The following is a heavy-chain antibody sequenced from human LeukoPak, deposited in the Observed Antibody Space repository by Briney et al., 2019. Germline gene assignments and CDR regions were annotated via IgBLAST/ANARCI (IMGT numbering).Heavy chain of an antibody. J-gene: IGHJ3*02. CDR1: GFTFSGSV. CDR2: IRSKRNNYAT. CDR3: SRLEVTSPIEVALDI. V-gene: IGHV3-73*01. D-gene: IGHD2-2*01. Sequence: GGSLRLSCAASGFTFSGSVMHWVRQAAGKGLEWVGRIRSKRNNYATAYAASVKGRFTISRDDSKNIVYLHMDSLKTEDTALYYCSRLEVTSPIEVALDIWGQGTVVTVSS.